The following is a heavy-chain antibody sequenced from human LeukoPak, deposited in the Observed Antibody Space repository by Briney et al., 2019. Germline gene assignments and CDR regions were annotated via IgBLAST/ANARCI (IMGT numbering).Heavy chain of an antibody. CDR1: GFTFSDYY. CDR2: ISSSGSTI. J-gene: IGHJ5*02. Sequence: GGSLRLSCAASGFTFSDYYMSWIRQAPGKGLEWVSYISSSGSTIYYADSVKGRFTISRDNAKNSLYLQMNSLRAEDTAVYYCARDRSRDSSSWYNWFDPWGQGTLVTVSS. D-gene: IGHD6-13*01. CDR3: ARDRSRDSSSWYNWFDP. V-gene: IGHV3-11*01.